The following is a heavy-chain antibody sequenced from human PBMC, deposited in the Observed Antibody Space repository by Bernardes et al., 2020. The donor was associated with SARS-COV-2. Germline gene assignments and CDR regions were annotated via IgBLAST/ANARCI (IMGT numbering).Heavy chain of an antibody. V-gene: IGHV3-30*18. Sequence: GGSLRLSCAASGFTFSSYGMHWVRQAPGKGLEWVAVISYDGSNKYYADSVKGRFTISRDNSKNTLYLQMNSLRAEETAVYYCAKDRKYYDFWSGYFLSDDTYYYYYGMDVWGQGTTVTVSS. CDR2: ISYDGSNK. CDR1: GFTFSSYG. J-gene: IGHJ6*02. D-gene: IGHD3-3*01. CDR3: AKDRKYYDFWSGYFLSDDTYYYYYGMDV.